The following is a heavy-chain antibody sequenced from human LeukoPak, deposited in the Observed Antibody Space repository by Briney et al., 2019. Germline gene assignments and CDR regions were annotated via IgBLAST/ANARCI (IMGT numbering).Heavy chain of an antibody. CDR1: GGPFSRCY. CDR3: ARTDTAMVPFDY. D-gene: IGHD5-18*01. V-gene: IGHV4-59*08. CDR2: IYYCGSH. J-gene: IGHJ4*02. Sequence: SEILSLTGTVPGGPFSRCYWSWIRQPPGKGLDWIEYIYYCGSHNYIPSLKSRVTISVDTSKNQFSLKLSSVTAADTAVYYCARTDTAMVPFDYWGQGALVTVSS.